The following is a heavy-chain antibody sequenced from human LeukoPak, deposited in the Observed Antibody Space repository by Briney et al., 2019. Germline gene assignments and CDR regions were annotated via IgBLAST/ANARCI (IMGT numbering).Heavy chain of an antibody. Sequence: PGGSLRLSCAASGFTVSSNYMSWVRQATGKGLEWVSAIGTAGDTYYPGSVKGRFTIPREKSKNSLYLQMNSLRAGDTAVYYCARGLGARGGLRNWFDPWGQGTLVTVSS. V-gene: IGHV3-13*01. J-gene: IGHJ5*02. D-gene: IGHD3-10*01. CDR1: GFTVSSNY. CDR3: ARGLGARGGLRNWFDP. CDR2: IGTAGDT.